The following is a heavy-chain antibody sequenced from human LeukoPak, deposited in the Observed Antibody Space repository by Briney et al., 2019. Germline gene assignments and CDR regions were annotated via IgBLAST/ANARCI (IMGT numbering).Heavy chain of an antibody. CDR3: AKDAIVRDYSNSDY. V-gene: IGHV1-2*02. J-gene: IGHJ4*02. CDR2: INPNSGGT. CDR1: GYTFTNYY. Sequence: ASVTVSCTASGYTFTNYYIHWVRQAPGQGIEWMGWINPNSGGTNYAQKFQGRVTMTSDTSISTAYMELSRLTSDDTAVYYCAKDAIVRDYSNSDYWGQGTLVTVSS. D-gene: IGHD4-11*01.